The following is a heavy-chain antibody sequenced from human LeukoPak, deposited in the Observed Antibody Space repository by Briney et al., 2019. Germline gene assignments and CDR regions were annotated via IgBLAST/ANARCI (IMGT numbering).Heavy chain of an antibody. CDR2: INHSGST. CDR3: ARTIAVAGNEYYYYMDV. V-gene: IGHV4-34*01. J-gene: IGHJ6*03. D-gene: IGHD6-19*01. Sequence: PSETLSLTCAVYGGSFSGYYWSWIRQPPGKGLEWIGEINHSGSTNYNPSLKSRVTISVDTSKNQFSLKLSSVTAADTAVYYCARTIAVAGNEYYYYMDVWGKGTTVTVSS. CDR1: GGSFSGYY.